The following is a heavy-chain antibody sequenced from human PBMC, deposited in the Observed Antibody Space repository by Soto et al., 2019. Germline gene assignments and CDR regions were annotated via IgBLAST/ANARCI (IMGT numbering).Heavy chain of an antibody. Sequence: PGGSLRLSCAAPGFTFSSYAMNWVRQAPGKGLEWVSAISSGGRTYYADSVKGRFTVSRDNSKNTLFLQMNTLRVEDSALYYCAKPAPGDGRAYFYYGLDVWGQGTTVTVSS. CDR2: ISSGGRT. D-gene: IGHD2-21*02. V-gene: IGHV3-23*01. CDR1: GFTFSSYA. CDR3: AKPAPGDGRAYFYYGLDV. J-gene: IGHJ6*02.